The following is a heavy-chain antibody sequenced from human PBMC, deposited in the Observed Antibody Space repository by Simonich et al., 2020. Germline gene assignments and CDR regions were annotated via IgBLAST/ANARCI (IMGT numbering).Heavy chain of an antibody. CDR2: MKRDGSST. CDR1: GFTFGSYW. V-gene: IGHV3-74*01. CDR3: ARNRLDY. J-gene: IGHJ4*02. Sequence: EVQLVESGGGLVQPGGSLSLSCAASGFTFGSYWVHWVRQAPGKGLVGGSRMKRDGSSTSYADSVKGRFTISRDNAKNTLYRQMNSLRAEDTAVYYCARNRLDYWGQGTLVTVSS.